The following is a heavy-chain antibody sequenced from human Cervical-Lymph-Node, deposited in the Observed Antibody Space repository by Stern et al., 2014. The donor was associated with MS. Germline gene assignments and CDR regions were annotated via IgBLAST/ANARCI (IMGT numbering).Heavy chain of an antibody. CDR1: GFSLSTSGVG. CDR3: ATHAPGVVPAALDY. CDR2: IYWDDSK. J-gene: IGHJ4*02. Sequence: QITLKESCPTLVKPTQTLTLTCTFSGFSLSTSGVGVGWIRQPPGKALDRLAFIYWDDSKRYSPSLKNRLTVTKDTSKNQVVLTMNNMDPVDTATFYCATHAPGVVPAALDYWGQGTLVTVS. V-gene: IGHV2-5*02. D-gene: IGHD2-2*01.